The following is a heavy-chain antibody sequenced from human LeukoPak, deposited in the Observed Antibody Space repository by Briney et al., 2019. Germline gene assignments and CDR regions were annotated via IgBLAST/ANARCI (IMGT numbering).Heavy chain of an antibody. CDR2: INHSGST. CDR1: GGSFSGYY. CDR3: ARHRGYSYGVDY. J-gene: IGHJ4*02. V-gene: IGHV4-34*01. D-gene: IGHD5-18*01. Sequence: SETLSLTCAVCGGSFSGYYWSWIRQPPGKGLEWIGEINHSGSTNYNPSLKSRVTISVDTSKNQFSLKLSSVTAADTAVYYCARHRGYSYGVDYWGQGTLVTVSS.